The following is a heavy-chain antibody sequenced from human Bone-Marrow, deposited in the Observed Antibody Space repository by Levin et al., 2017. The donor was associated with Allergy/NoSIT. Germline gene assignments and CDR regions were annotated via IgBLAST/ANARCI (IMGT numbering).Heavy chain of an antibody. Sequence: PSETLSLTCTVSGGSIRSGNYYWNWIRQPAGKGLEWIGRIHASGSTNYKPSLKSRVTLSVDTSQNLFSLNLSSVTAADTAVYYCARVPEDYRDYFESFGFDIWGQGTMVTVSS. V-gene: IGHV4-61*02. CDR1: GGSIRSGNYY. D-gene: IGHD4-17*01. CDR2: IHASGST. CDR3: ARVPEDYRDYFESFGFDI. J-gene: IGHJ3*02.